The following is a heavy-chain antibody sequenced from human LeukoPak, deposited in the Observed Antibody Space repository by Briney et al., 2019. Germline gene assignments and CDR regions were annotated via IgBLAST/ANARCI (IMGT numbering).Heavy chain of an antibody. CDR1: GYTFTGYY. J-gene: IGHJ4*02. V-gene: IGHV1-2*02. D-gene: IGHD6-19*01. CDR2: INPNSGGT. CDR3: ARDNRWAVAGTPGGY. Sequence: GASVKVSCKASGYTFTGYYMRWVRQAPGQGLEWMGWINPNSGGTNYAQKFQGRVTMTRDTSISTAYMELSRLTSDDTAVYYCARDNRWAVAGTPGGYWGQGTLVTVSS.